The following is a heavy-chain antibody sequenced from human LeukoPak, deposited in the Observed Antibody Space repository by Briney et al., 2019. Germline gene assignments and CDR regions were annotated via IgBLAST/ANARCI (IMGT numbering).Heavy chain of an antibody. V-gene: IGHV1-18*01. D-gene: IGHD6-13*01. CDR3: ARDRAAAGNLHGMGV. CDR1: GYTFTNYG. CDR2: ISAYNGNT. J-gene: IGHJ6*02. Sequence: ASVKVSCKASGYTFTNYGISWVRQAPGQGLEWMGWISAYNGNTNYAQKLQGRVTTTTDTSTSTAYMELRSLRSDDTAVYYCARDRAAAGNLHGMGVWGQGTTVTVSS.